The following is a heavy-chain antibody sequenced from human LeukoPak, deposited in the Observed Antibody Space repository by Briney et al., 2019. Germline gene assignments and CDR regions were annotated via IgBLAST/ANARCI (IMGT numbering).Heavy chain of an antibody. J-gene: IGHJ3*02. Sequence: GGSLRLSCAASGFTFSSYEMNWVRQAPGKGLEWVSYISASGSSIYYADSVKGRFTISRDNAKNSLYLQMNSLRAEDTAVYYCARDRGTTMVRSFDIWGQGTMITVSS. CDR3: ARDRGTTMVRSFDI. CDR2: ISASGSSI. CDR1: GFTFSSYE. V-gene: IGHV3-48*03. D-gene: IGHD4/OR15-4a*01.